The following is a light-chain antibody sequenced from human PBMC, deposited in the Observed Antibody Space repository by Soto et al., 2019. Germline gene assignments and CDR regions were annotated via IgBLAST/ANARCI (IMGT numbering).Light chain of an antibody. J-gene: IGLJ2*01. CDR1: SSDVGGYNY. Sequence: QSALTQPASVSGSPGQSITISCTGTSSDVGGYNYVSWYQQHPGKAPKLMIYDVSNRPSGVSNRFSGSKSGNTASLTISGRQAEDEADYYCSSYTISSTPGVVFGGGTKLTVL. CDR2: DVS. V-gene: IGLV2-14*01. CDR3: SSYTISSTPGVV.